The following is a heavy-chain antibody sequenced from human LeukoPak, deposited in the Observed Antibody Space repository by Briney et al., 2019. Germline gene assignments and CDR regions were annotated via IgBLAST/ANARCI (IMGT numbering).Heavy chain of an antibody. CDR3: ARGEDYYDSSGYYGGYY. D-gene: IGHD3-22*01. J-gene: IGHJ4*02. V-gene: IGHV3-64*01. CDR1: GYTFTSYA. Sequence: ASVKVSCKASGYTFTSYAMHWVRQAPGKGLEYVSAISSNGGSTYYANSVKGRFTISRDNSKNTLYLQMGSLRAEDMAVYYCARGEDYYDSSGYYGGYYWGQGTLVTVSS. CDR2: ISSNGGST.